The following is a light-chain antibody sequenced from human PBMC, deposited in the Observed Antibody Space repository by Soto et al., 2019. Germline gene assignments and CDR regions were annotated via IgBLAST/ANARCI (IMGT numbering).Light chain of an antibody. CDR2: EVT. CDR1: SGDVGGYDY. J-gene: IGLJ1*01. Sequence: QSALTQPASVSGSPGQSIAISCTGTSGDVGGYDYVSWYQQHPDKAPKLMIYEVTKRPSWVSNRFSGSKFGNTASLTISGLQPEDEADYYCSSHTSGSTRVFGSGTKLTVL. CDR3: SSHTSGSTRV. V-gene: IGLV2-14*01.